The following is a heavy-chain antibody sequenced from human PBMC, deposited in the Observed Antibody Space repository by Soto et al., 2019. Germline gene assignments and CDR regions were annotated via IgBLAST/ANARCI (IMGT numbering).Heavy chain of an antibody. CDR1: GFTFSSYC. V-gene: IGHV3-33*01. Sequence: GGSLRLSCAASGFTFSSYCIHWVRQAPCKGLEWVAVIWYDGSNKYYADSVKGRFTISRDNSKNTLYLQMNSLRAEDTAVYYCARDRGYYDSRGYFDYWGQGTLVKSPQ. J-gene: IGHJ4*02. CDR2: IWYDGSNK. D-gene: IGHD3-22*01. CDR3: ARDRGYYDSRGYFDY.